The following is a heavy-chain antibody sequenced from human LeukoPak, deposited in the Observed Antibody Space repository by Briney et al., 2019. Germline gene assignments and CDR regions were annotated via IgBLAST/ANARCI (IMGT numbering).Heavy chain of an antibody. D-gene: IGHD3-3*01. CDR2: LTWNAGST. V-gene: IGHV3-20*04. J-gene: IGHJ5*02. CDR3: ARRHPGDYDFWSGYFWFDP. Sequence: PGGSLRLSCAASGFNFDDYGMSWVRQAPGKGLEWVSALTWNAGSTGYADSVKGRFIISRDNAKNSLYLQMNSLRAEDTALYYCARRHPGDYDFWSGYFWFDPWGQGTLVTVSS. CDR1: GFNFDDYG.